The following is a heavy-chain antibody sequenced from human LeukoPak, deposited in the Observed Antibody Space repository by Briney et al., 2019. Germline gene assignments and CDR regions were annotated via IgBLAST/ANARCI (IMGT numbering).Heavy chain of an antibody. CDR3: AKAGGYYYFDY. V-gene: IGHV3-9*01. J-gene: IGHJ4*02. Sequence: GRSLRLSCVASGFTFHDYAMHWVRQAPGKGLKWVSSISWNSDRIAYADSVKGRLTISRDNAKNSLYLQMNNLSSEDTAVYYCAKAGGYYYFDYWGQGTLVTVSS. D-gene: IGHD5-12*01. CDR2: ISWNSDRI. CDR1: GFTFHDYA.